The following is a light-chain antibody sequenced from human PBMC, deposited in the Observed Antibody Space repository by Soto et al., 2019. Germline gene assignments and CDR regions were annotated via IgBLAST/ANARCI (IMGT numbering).Light chain of an antibody. CDR2: EVT. Sequence: QSVLTQPPAASGSPGQSVTISCTGTRGEVGGYDYVSWYQQHPGKAPKLMIYEVTKRPLGVPDRFSGSKSGNTASLTVSGLQAEDEADSYCSSYAGSDNPDVFGPGT. V-gene: IGLV2-8*01. CDR1: RGEVGGYDY. J-gene: IGLJ1*01. CDR3: SSYAGSDNPDV.